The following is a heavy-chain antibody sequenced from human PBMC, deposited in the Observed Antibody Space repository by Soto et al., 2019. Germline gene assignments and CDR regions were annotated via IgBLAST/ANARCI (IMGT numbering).Heavy chain of an antibody. V-gene: IGHV3-21*01. Sequence: EVQLVESGGGLVKPGGSLRLSCAASGFTFNTYSMNWVRQAPGKGLEWVSSISTSGSYVHYGDSVKGRFTISSDNAKNSLYLQMNSLRAEDTAVYYCARGNYGSGSNQYWYFDLWGRGTLVSVSS. J-gene: IGHJ2*01. CDR3: ARGNYGSGSNQYWYFDL. CDR2: ISTSGSYV. D-gene: IGHD3-10*01. CDR1: GFTFNTYS.